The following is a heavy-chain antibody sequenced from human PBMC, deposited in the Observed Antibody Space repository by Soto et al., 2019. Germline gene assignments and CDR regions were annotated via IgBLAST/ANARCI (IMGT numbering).Heavy chain of an antibody. CDR2: IYPGDSDT. CDR1: GYSFTHYW. Sequence: HGESLKISCKASGYSFTHYWIAWVRQMPGKGLEWMAIIYPGDSDTRYSPYFQSQVSISADKSINTAYLQWSSLKASDTAMYYCVSGSFSDYFYYMDVWGQGTTVTVSS. D-gene: IGHD3-10*01. J-gene: IGHJ6*02. V-gene: IGHV5-51*01. CDR3: VSGSFSDYFYYMDV.